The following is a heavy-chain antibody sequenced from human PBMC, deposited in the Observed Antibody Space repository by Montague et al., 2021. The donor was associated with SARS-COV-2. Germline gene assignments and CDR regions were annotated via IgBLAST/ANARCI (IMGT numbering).Heavy chain of an antibody. CDR1: GGSISSYY. CDR2: IYYSGST. Sequence: SAPLSLTCTVSGGSISSYYWSWIRQPPGKGLEWIGYIYYSGSTNYNPPLKSRVTISVDTSKNQFSLKLSSVTAADTAVYYCARVFPRWLQFDPYFDYWGQGTLVTVSS. V-gene: IGHV4-59*01. CDR3: ARVFPRWLQFDPYFDY. J-gene: IGHJ4*02. D-gene: IGHD5-24*01.